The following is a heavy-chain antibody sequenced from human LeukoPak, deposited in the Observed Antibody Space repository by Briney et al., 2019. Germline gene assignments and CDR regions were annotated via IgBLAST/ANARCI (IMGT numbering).Heavy chain of an antibody. CDR1: GFTVSNSY. CDR2: VYSGGSGST. D-gene: IGHD2-2*01. Sequence: VGSLRLSCAASGFTVSNSYMSWVRQAPGKGLEWVSVVYSGGSGSTYYADSVKGRFTISTDNSKNTLNLQMNSLRAEDTAVYYCAHREATSWAHDYWGQGTLVTVSS. CDR3: AHREATSWAHDY. J-gene: IGHJ4*02. V-gene: IGHV3-53*01.